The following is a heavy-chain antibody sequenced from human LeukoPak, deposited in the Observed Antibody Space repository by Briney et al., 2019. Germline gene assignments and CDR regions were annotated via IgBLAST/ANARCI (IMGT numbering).Heavy chain of an antibody. Sequence: ASVKVSCKASGYTFTSYGISWVRQAPGQGLEWMGWISAYNGNTNYAQKLRGRVTMTTDTSTSTAYMELRSLRSDDTAVYYCARDLSSSGWYDFDYWGQGTLVTVSS. V-gene: IGHV1-18*01. CDR2: ISAYNGNT. CDR3: ARDLSSSGWYDFDY. J-gene: IGHJ4*02. CDR1: GYTFTSYG. D-gene: IGHD6-19*01.